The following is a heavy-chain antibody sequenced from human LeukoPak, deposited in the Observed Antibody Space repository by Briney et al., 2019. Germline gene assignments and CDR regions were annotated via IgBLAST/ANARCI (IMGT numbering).Heavy chain of an antibody. D-gene: IGHD5-18*01. J-gene: IGHJ3*02. CDR2: ISSSGST. Sequence: TLSLTCTVSGDSISSGDYYWSWIRQPAGKGLEWIGRISSSGSTNYNPSLKGRVTISVDTSKNQFSLKLSSVTAADTAVYYCARYPRYSYEPFDIWGQGTMVTVSS. V-gene: IGHV4-61*02. CDR3: ARYPRYSYEPFDI. CDR1: GDSISSGDYY.